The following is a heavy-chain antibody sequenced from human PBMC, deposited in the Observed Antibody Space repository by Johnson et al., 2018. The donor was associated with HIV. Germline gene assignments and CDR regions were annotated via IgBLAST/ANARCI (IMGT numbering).Heavy chain of an antibody. CDR2: ISYDGSNK. CDR1: GFTFSSYA. Sequence: QVQLVESGGGVVQPGRSLRLSCAASGFTFSSYAMHWVRQAPGKGLEWVAVISYDGSNKYDADSVKGRFTISRDNSKNTLYLQMNSLRAEDTAVYYCARDARITMIVVVIPNDAFDIWGQGTMVTVSS. D-gene: IGHD3-22*01. J-gene: IGHJ3*02. CDR3: ARDARITMIVVVIPNDAFDI. V-gene: IGHV3-30*04.